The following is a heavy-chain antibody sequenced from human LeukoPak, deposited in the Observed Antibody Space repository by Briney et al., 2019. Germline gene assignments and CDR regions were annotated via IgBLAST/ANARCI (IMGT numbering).Heavy chain of an antibody. CDR2: ISAYNGNT. Sequence: ASVKVSCKASGYTFTSYGISWVRQAPGQGLEWMGWISAYNGNTNYAQKLQGRVTMTTDTSTSTAYMGLRSLRSDDTAVYYCARVEELPYYFDYWGQGTLVTVSP. D-gene: IGHD1-7*01. V-gene: IGHV1-18*01. J-gene: IGHJ4*02. CDR1: GYTFTSYG. CDR3: ARVEELPYYFDY.